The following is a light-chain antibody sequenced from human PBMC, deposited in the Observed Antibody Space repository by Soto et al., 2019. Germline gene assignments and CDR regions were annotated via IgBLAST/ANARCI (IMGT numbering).Light chain of an antibody. Sequence: ETVMTQSPATLSVSPGERATLSCRASQSISSNLAWYQQKPGQAPRLLIYGVSTRATGIPARFSGSGSGTEFTLTISSLQSEDFAVYYCQQYNNWSAFGQGTRLEIK. CDR1: QSISSN. V-gene: IGKV3-15*01. J-gene: IGKJ5*01. CDR3: QQYNNWSA. CDR2: GVS.